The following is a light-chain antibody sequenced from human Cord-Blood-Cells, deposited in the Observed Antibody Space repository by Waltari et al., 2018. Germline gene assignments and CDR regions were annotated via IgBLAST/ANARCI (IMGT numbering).Light chain of an antibody. CDR3: SSYTSINTVDVV. CDR1: SSDFGGYNY. V-gene: IGLV2-14*01. CDR2: YVS. Sequence: QSALTQPASVSGSLGQSITTSCTGTSSDFGGYNYVTCYQQRPGKAPKLMIYYVSNRPSGVSHRFLGSKSCNTASLAISRLQGEDEAEYYCSSYTSINTVDVVVGGGTKLTVL. J-gene: IGLJ2*01.